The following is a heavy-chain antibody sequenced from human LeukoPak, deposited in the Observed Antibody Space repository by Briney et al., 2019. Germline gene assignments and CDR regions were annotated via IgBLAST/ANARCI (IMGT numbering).Heavy chain of an antibody. D-gene: IGHD6-19*01. CDR3: ARDRAENWFDP. CDR2: ISSSSSTI. J-gene: IGHJ5*02. CDR1: GFTFSSYS. Sequence: PGGSLRLSCAASGFTFSSYSMNWVRQAPGKGLEWVSYISSSSSTIYYADSVKGRFTISRDNAKNSLYLQMNSLRAEDTVVYYCARDRAENWFDPWGQGTLVTVSS. V-gene: IGHV3-48*01.